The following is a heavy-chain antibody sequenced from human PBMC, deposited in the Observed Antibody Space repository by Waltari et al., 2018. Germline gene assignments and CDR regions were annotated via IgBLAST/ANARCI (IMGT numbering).Heavy chain of an antibody. D-gene: IGHD3-3*01. J-gene: IGHJ4*02. V-gene: IGHV3-7*01. CDR1: GFTFSSYW. CDR2: IKQDGSEK. Sequence: EVQLVESGGGLVQPGGSLRLSCAASGFTFSSYWMSWVRQAPGKGLEWVANIKQDGSEKYHEESVNGRFTISRDNAKNSLYLQMNSLRAEDTAVYYCARVFQPYYDFWSGYHYAYYFDYWGQGTLVTVSS. CDR3: ARVFQPYYDFWSGYHYAYYFDY.